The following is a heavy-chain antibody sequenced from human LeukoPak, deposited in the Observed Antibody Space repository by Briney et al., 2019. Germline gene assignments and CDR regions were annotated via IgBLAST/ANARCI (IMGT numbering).Heavy chain of an antibody. CDR3: ARDPHYGAFDI. V-gene: IGHV3-7*01. D-gene: IGHD3-10*01. CDR2: INQDGSQK. Sequence: GGSLRLSCAASGFTFSSHWMCWVRQAPGKGLEWVAEINQDGSQKFYVDSVKGRFIISRDNAKNSLYLQMDSLRAEDTAVYYCARDPHYGAFDIWGLGTMVTVSS. CDR1: GFTFSSHW. J-gene: IGHJ3*02.